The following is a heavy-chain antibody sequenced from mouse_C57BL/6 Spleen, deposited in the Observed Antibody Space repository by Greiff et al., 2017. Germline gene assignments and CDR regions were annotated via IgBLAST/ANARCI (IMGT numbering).Heavy chain of an antibody. Sequence: VQLQQSGAELARPGASVKMSCKASGYTFTSYTMNWVKQRPGQGLEWIGYINPSSGYTQYNQKFKDKATLTADKSSSTAYMQLSSLTSEDSAVYYCARRELEYYAMDYWGQGTSVTVSS. CDR1: GYTFTSYT. CDR3: ARRELEYYAMDY. D-gene: IGHD4-1*01. CDR2: INPSSGYT. J-gene: IGHJ4*01. V-gene: IGHV1-4*01.